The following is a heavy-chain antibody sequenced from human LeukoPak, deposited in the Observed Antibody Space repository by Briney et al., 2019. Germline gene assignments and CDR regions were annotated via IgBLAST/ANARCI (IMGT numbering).Heavy chain of an antibody. V-gene: IGHV3-21*01. CDR1: GFTFSSYS. CDR2: ISSSSSYI. Sequence: GGSLRLSCAASGFTFSSYSMNWVRQAPGKGLEWVSSISSSSSYIYYADSVKGRFTISRDNAKNSLYLQMNSLRAEDTAVYYCARDEVLLWFGGYYYYGMDVWGQGTTVTVSS. D-gene: IGHD3-10*01. J-gene: IGHJ6*02. CDR3: ARDEVLLWFGGYYYYGMDV.